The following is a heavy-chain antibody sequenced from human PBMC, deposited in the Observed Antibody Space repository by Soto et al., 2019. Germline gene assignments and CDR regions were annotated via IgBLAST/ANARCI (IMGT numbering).Heavy chain of an antibody. CDR3: ARLSDFWSGYYGNYYYGMDV. CDR2: IYPGDSDT. Sequence: SLKISCKGYGYSFTSYWIGWVRQMPGKGLEWMGIIYPGDSDTRYSPSFQGQVTISADKSISTAYLQWSSLKASDTAMYYCARLSDFWSGYYGNYYYGMDVWGQGTTVTVSS. D-gene: IGHD3-3*01. V-gene: IGHV5-51*01. CDR1: GYSFTSYW. J-gene: IGHJ6*02.